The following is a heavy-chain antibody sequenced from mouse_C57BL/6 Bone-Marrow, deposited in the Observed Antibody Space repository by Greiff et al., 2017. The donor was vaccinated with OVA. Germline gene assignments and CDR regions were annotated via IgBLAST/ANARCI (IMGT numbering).Heavy chain of an antibody. J-gene: IGHJ3*01. CDR2: IYPRSGNT. CDR3: ARRALFAY. Sequence: QVQLQQSGAELARPGASVKLSCKASGYTFTSYGISWVKQRTGQGLEWIGEIYPRSGNTYYNEKFKGKATLTADKSSSTAYMELRSLTSEDSAVYSCARRALFAYWGQGTLVTVSA. V-gene: IGHV1-81*01. CDR1: GYTFTSYG.